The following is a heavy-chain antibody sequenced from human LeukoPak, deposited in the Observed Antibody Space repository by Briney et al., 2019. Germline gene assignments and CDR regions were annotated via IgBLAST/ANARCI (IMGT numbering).Heavy chain of an antibody. D-gene: IGHD1-26*01. CDR2: IKSKTDGETT. CDR1: GFTFSNAW. CDR3: TTTSGGLVVGATTSYYYYGMDV. Sequence: GGSLRLSCAASGFTFSNAWMSWVRQPPGKGLEWVGRIKSKTDGETTDYAAPVKGRFTISRDDSKNTLYLQMNSLKTEDTAVYYCTTTSGGLVVGATTSYYYYGMDVWGQGTTVTVSS. J-gene: IGHJ6*02. V-gene: IGHV3-15*01.